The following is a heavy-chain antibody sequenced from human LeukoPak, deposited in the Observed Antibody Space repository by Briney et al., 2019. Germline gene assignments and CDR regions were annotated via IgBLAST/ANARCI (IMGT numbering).Heavy chain of an antibody. D-gene: IGHD6-13*01. CDR1: GGTSSSYA. CDR2: IIPILGIA. Sequence: GASLKVSCKASGGTSSSYAISWVRQAPGQGLEWMGRIIPILGIANYAQKFQGRVTITADKSTSTAYMELSSLRSEDTAVYYCARDRSGIAAAGTNYWGQGTLVTVSS. J-gene: IGHJ4*02. CDR3: ARDRSGIAAAGTNY. V-gene: IGHV1-69*04.